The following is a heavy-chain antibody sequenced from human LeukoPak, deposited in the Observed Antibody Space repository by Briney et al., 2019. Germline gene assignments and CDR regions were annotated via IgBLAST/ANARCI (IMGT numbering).Heavy chain of an antibody. CDR2: ISGSGGST. CDR3: AKEYNIAARPKLLIDY. D-gene: IGHD6-6*01. CDR1: GFTFSSYT. V-gene: IGHV3-23*01. Sequence: GGSLRLSCAASGFTFSSYTMSWVRQAPGKGLGWVSAISGSGGSTYYADSVKGRFTISRDNSKNTLYLQMNSLRAEDTAVYYCAKEYNIAARPKLLIDYWGQGTLVTVSS. J-gene: IGHJ4*02.